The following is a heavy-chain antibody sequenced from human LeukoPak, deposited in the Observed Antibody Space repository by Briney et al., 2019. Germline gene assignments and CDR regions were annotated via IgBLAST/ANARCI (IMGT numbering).Heavy chain of an antibody. CDR3: ASRDCSSTSCHEGYNWFDP. D-gene: IGHD2-2*01. CDR2: INHSGST. Sequence: SETLSLTCAVYGGSFSGYYWSWFRNPPGKGREWIGEINHSGSTNYNPSLKSRVTISVDTSKNQFSLKLTSVTAADTAVYYCASRDCSSTSCHEGYNWFDPWGQGILVSVSS. CDR1: GGSFSGYY. V-gene: IGHV4-34*01. J-gene: IGHJ5*02.